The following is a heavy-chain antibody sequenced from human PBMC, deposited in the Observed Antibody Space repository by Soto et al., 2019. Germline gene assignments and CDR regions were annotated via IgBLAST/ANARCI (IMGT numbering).Heavy chain of an antibody. J-gene: IGHJ4*02. CDR3: ARDFYPLAYYFDP. CDR1: GYTFINHG. CDR2: VSGSNGKT. Sequence: ASVKVSCKASGYTFINHGISWVRQAPGQGLEWMGWVSGSNGKTKYAQKFQGRVTMTRETSTSTAHMELRNLTSDDTAVYFCARDFYPLAYYFDPWGQGALVTVSS. V-gene: IGHV1-18*04.